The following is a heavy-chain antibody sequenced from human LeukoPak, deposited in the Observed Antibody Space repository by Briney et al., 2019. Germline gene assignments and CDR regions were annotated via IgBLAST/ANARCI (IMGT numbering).Heavy chain of an antibody. J-gene: IGHJ4*02. CDR1: GYTFTGYY. CDR2: INPNSGGT. Sequence: ASVKVSCKAFGYTFTGYYMHWVRQAPGQGLEWMGRINPNSGGTNYAQKFQGRVTMTRDTSISTAYMELSRLRSDDTAVYYCARLSYEVAGTPISDYWGQGTLVTVSS. V-gene: IGHV1-2*06. D-gene: IGHD6-19*01. CDR3: ARLSYEVAGTPISDY.